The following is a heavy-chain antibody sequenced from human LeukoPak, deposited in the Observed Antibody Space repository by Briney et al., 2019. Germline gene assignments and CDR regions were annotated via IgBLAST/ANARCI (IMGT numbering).Heavy chain of an antibody. CDR1: GYTFTGYY. CDR2: INPNSGGT. V-gene: IGHV1-2*02. J-gene: IGHJ4*02. Sequence: ASVKVSCKASGYTFTGYYMHWMRQAPGQGLEWMGWINPNSGGTNYAQTFQSSVTMTSDTSIITAYMELSRLRSDDTAVYYCARVVSAYYYGSGSYSHFDYWGQGTLVTVSS. D-gene: IGHD3-10*01. CDR3: ARVVSAYYYGSGSYSHFDY.